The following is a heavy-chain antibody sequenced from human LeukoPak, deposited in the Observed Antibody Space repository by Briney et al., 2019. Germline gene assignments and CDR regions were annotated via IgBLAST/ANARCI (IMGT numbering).Heavy chain of an antibody. J-gene: IGHJ6*02. CDR3: ARALRPPPLRAPGPVADYYYGMDV. Sequence: SQTLSLTCTVSGGSISSSGYYWSWIRQPPGKGLEWIGYIYHSGSTYYNPSLKSRVTISVDTSKNQFSLKLSSVTAADTAVYYCARALRPPPLRAPGPVADYYYGMDVWGQGTTVTVSS. CDR1: GGSISSSGYY. V-gene: IGHV4-30-2*01. D-gene: IGHD4-17*01. CDR2: IYHSGST.